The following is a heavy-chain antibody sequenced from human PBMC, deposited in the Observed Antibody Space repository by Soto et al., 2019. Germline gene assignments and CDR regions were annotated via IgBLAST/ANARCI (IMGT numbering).Heavy chain of an antibody. J-gene: IGHJ4*01. CDR2: ITYSGGSR. CDR1: GFTFSNYA. V-gene: IGHV3-23*04. CDR3: AKKGYYDTSGYPITYFDY. D-gene: IGHD3-22*01. Sequence: EVQLVESGGGLVQPGGSLRLSCAASGFTFSNYAMAWVRQAPGKGLECVSTITYSGGSRDYADSVKCRFTISRDNSKTTLYLQKNNLRAEDTAVYYGAKKGYYDTSGYPITYFDYWGHRTRVTVS.